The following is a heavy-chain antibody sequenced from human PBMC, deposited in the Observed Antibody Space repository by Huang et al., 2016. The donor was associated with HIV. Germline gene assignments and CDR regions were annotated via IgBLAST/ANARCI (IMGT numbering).Heavy chain of an antibody. D-gene: IGHD3-22*01. CDR1: GFTFSSYS. CDR3: ARDSDYYDSSGYYYAYNWFDP. Sequence: EVQLVESGGGLVQPGGSLRLSCAASGFTFSSYSMNWVRQAPGKGLEWVSYISSSSSTIYYADSVEGRFTISRDNAKNALYMQMNSLRDEDTAVYYWARDSDYYDSSGYYYAYNWFDPWGQGTLVTVSS. J-gene: IGHJ5*02. V-gene: IGHV3-48*02. CDR2: ISSSSSTI.